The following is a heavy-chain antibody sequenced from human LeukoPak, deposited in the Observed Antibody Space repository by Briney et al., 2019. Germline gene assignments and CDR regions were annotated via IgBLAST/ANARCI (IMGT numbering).Heavy chain of an antibody. CDR1: GFSFSKYA. V-gene: IGHV3-30-3*01. CDR3: ARMKVIKGASLDY. CDR2: ISFDENKK. Sequence: GGSLRLSCAASGFSFSKYAMHWVRHAPGKGLEWVAVISFDENKKNYADSVKGRFTISRDNSNNTLFLQKNSLKTEDTAVYFCARMKVIKGASLDYWGQGSLVTVSS. D-gene: IGHD2/OR15-2a*01. J-gene: IGHJ4*02.